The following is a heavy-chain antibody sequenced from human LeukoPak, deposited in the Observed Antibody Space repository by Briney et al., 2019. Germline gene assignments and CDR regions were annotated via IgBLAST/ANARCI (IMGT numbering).Heavy chain of an antibody. J-gene: IGHJ4*02. V-gene: IGHV3-23*01. CDR3: AKDGYSSGWCFDY. D-gene: IGHD6-19*01. CDR1: GFTFSSYA. Sequence: GGSLRLSCAASGFTFSSYAMRWVRQAPGKRLEWVSAISGSGGNTYYADSVKGRFTISRDNSKNTLYLQMSSLRAEDTAVYYCAKDGYSSGWCFDYWGQGALVTVSS. CDR2: ISGSGGNT.